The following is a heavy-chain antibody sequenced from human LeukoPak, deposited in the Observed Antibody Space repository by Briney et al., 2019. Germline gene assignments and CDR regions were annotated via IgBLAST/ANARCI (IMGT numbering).Heavy chain of an antibody. Sequence: SETLSLTCTVSGGSISSYYWSWIRQPPGKGLEWIGYIYYSGSTNYNPSLKSRVTISVDTSKNQFSLKLSSVTAADTAVYYCASRFDGSGSFVYWGQGTLVTVSS. D-gene: IGHD3-10*01. J-gene: IGHJ4*02. CDR2: IYYSGST. CDR1: GGSISSYY. CDR3: ASRFDGSGSFVY. V-gene: IGHV4-59*01.